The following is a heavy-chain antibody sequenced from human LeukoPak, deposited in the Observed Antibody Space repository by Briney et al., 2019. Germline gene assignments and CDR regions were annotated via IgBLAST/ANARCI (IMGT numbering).Heavy chain of an antibody. CDR1: GFTFSSYA. D-gene: IGHD5-18*01. J-gene: IGHJ3*02. Sequence: GGSLRLSCAASGFTFSSYAMTWVRQAPGEGLEWVSAISTSGGSTYYADSVKGRFTISRDNSKNTLYLQMNSLRAEDTAIYYCAKVDTAMETTLDAFDIWGQGTMVTVSS. V-gene: IGHV3-23*01. CDR3: AKVDTAMETTLDAFDI. CDR2: ISTSGGST.